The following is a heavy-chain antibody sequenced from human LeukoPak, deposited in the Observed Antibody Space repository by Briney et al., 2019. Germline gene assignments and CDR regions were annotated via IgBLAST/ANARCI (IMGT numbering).Heavy chain of an antibody. D-gene: IGHD2-8*01. CDR2: IHYSGRT. V-gene: IGHV4-31*03. J-gene: IGHJ4*02. CDR1: GGSISSGDYY. Sequence: PSETLSLTCTVSGGSISSGDYYWSWIRQHPGKGLEWIGYIHYSGRTYHNPSLKSRVSISLDTSKNQFSLKLNSVTAADTAVYYCARVYLGGVDYWGQGTLVIVSS. CDR3: ARVYLGGVDY.